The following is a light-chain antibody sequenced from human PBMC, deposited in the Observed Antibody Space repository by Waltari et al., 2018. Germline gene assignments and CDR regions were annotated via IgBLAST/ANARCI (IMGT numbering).Light chain of an antibody. Sequence: DIQLTQSPSFLSASVGDRVTITCRARQGISSYLAWYQQKPGRAPKLLIYAASTVQSGVPSRFSGSGSGTEFTLAISSLQTEDFATYYCQHLNNYPLSFGGGTKVEIK. CDR2: AAS. CDR3: QHLNNYPLS. V-gene: IGKV1-9*01. CDR1: QGISSY. J-gene: IGKJ4*01.